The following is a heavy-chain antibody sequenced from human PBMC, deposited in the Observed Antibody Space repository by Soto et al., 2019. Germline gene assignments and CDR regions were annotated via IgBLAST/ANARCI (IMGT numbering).Heavy chain of an antibody. Sequence: PGGSLRLSCAASGFNFDGYNMNWVRQAPGKGLEWVSSVSTTSTYIFYADSVRGRFTISGDNAENSLFLLMDTLRAEDTAIYFGARDRTKWDSNTEHAMGGMVFWGQGPAITVS. V-gene: IGHV3-21*06. J-gene: IGHJ6*02. CDR2: VSTTSTYI. CDR3: ARDRTKWDSNTEHAMGGMVF. CDR1: GFNFDGYN. D-gene: IGHD1-26*01.